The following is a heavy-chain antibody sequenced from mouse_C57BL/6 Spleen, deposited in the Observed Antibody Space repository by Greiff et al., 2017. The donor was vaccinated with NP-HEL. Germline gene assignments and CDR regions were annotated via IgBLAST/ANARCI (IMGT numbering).Heavy chain of an antibody. J-gene: IGHJ1*03. CDR2: IYPRSGNT. CDR3: ARGVYYGSSYLYFDV. V-gene: IGHV1-81*01. Sequence: QVQLQQSGAELARPGASVKLSCKASGYTFTSYGISWVKQRTGQGLEWIGEIYPRSGNTYYNEKFKGKATLTADKSSSTAYMELRSLTSEDSAVYFCARGVYYGSSYLYFDVWGTGTTVTVSS. CDR1: GYTFTSYG. D-gene: IGHD1-1*01.